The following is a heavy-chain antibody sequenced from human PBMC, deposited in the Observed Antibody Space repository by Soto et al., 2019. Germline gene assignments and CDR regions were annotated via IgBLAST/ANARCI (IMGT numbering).Heavy chain of an antibody. V-gene: IGHV1-69*12. CDR2: IIPRSATS. CDR3: AREGLVLVPTTVNSDSYYYAMDV. CDR1: GDTFSTYT. D-gene: IGHD2-2*01. Sequence: QVQLVQSGAEVKKPGSSVKVSCKASGDTFSTYTITWMRQAPGQGLEWMGGIIPRSATSNYAQKFQGRVTITADESTSTAYMELSGLRSEDTAVYYCAREGLVLVPTTVNSDSYYYAMDVWGQGTTVTVPS. J-gene: IGHJ6*02.